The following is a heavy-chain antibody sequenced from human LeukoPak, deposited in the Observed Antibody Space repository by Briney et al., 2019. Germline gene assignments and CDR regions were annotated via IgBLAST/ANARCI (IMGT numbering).Heavy chain of an antibody. CDR2: TRNKANSYTT. CDR3: ARDRGYFDY. Sequence: PGGSLRLSCAASGFTFNTYWMTWVRQAPGKGLEWVGRTRNKANSYTTEYAASVKGRFTISRDDSKKSLDLQMNSLKTEDTAVYYCARDRGYFDYWGQGALVSVSS. J-gene: IGHJ4*02. V-gene: IGHV3-72*01. CDR1: GFTFNTYW. D-gene: IGHD3-10*01.